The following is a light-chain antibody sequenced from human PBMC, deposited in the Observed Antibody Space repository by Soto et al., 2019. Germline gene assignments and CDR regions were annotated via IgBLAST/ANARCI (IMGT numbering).Light chain of an antibody. CDR1: SSDVGSSDL. V-gene: IGLV2-23*01. CDR2: GAI. CDR3: CSYASTSPYV. J-gene: IGLJ1*01. Sequence: QSALTQPASVSGSPGQSITIPCIGTSSDVGSSDLVSWYQQHPDTAPKLLIYGAIKRPSGVSTRFSGSKSGNTASLTISGLQAEDEADYYCCSYASTSPYVFGTGTKVTVL.